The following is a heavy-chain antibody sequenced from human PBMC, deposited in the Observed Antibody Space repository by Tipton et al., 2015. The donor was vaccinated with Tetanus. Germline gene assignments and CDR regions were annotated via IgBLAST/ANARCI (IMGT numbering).Heavy chain of an antibody. CDR1: GFTFSDYT. J-gene: IGHJ4*02. CDR3: AKDSYYDSSGYWYYFDY. CDR2: ISSRSGDI. Sequence: SLRLSCVGSGFTFSDYTMNWVRQAPGKGLEWVSSISSRSGDIHYADSVKGRFTISRDNSKNTLYLQMNSLRAEDTAVYYCAKDSYYDSSGYWYYFDYWGQGTLVTVSS. V-gene: IGHV3-21*04. D-gene: IGHD3-22*01.